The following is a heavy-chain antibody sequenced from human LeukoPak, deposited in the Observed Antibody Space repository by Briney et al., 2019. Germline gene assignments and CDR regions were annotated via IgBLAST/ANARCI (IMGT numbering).Heavy chain of an antibody. J-gene: IGHJ4*02. D-gene: IGHD2-2*01. CDR3: ARRKLLLWDPWYYFDY. CDR2: IYYSGST. CDR1: GGSISSGGYS. Sequence: PSETLSLTCAVSGGSISSGGYSWSWIRQPPGKGLEWIGYIYYSGSTYYNPSLKSRVTISIDTSKNQFSLRLSSVTAADTAVYYCARRKLLLWDPWYYFDYWGQGTLVTVSS. V-gene: IGHV4-30-4*07.